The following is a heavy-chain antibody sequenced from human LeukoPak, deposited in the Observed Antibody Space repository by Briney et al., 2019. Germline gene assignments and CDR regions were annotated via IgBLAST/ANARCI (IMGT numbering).Heavy chain of an antibody. CDR2: IYHSGST. D-gene: IGHD3-22*01. Sequence: SETLSLTCAVYGGSFSDYRWSWIRQPPGKGLEWIGEIYHSGSTNYNPSLKSRVTISVDKSKNQFSLKLSSVTAADTAVYYCARERSSGFDYWGQGTLVTVSS. J-gene: IGHJ4*02. V-gene: IGHV4-34*01. CDR3: ARERSSGFDY. CDR1: GGSFSDYR.